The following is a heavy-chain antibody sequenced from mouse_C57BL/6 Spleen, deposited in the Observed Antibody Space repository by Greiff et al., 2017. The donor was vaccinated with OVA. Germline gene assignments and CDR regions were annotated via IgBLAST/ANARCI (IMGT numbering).Heavy chain of an antibody. CDR1: GYTFTSYW. V-gene: IGHV1-59*01. CDR3: ATNSNLDY. D-gene: IGHD2-5*01. J-gene: IGHJ2*01. CDR2: IDPSDSYT. Sequence: QVQLQQPGAELVRPGTSVKLSCKASGYTFTSYWMHWVKQRPGQGLEWIGVIDPSDSYTNYNQKFKGKATLTVDTSSSTAYMQLSSLTSEDSAVYYCATNSNLDYWGQGTTLTVSS.